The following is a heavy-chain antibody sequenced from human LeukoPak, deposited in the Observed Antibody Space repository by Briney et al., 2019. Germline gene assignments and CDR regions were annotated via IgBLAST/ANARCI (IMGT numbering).Heavy chain of an antibody. Sequence: PGGSLRLSCAASEFTFSSYWMSWVRQAPGKGLEWVASIKQDGSEKFYVDSVNGRFTISRDNATNSLYLQMNSLRAEDTAVYYCARARSNYIIFDYWSQGTLVTVSS. CDR3: ARARSNYIIFDY. D-gene: IGHD4-11*01. J-gene: IGHJ4*02. CDR2: IKQDGSEK. CDR1: EFTFSSYW. V-gene: IGHV3-7*05.